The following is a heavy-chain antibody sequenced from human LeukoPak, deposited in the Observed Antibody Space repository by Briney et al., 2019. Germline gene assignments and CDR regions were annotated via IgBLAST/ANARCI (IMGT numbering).Heavy chain of an antibody. V-gene: IGHV3-7*01. D-gene: IGHD1-1*01. CDR2: IKQDGSEK. J-gene: IGHJ3*02. CDR3: AKDPRFESRVESSGAVI. CDR1: GFTFSSYC. Sequence: GGSLRLSCAASGFTFSSYCMTWVRQAPGKGLEWVANIKQDGSEKYYVDSVKGRFTISRDNSKNTLYLQMNSLRAEDTAVYYCAKDPRFESRVESSGAVIWGQGTMVTVSS.